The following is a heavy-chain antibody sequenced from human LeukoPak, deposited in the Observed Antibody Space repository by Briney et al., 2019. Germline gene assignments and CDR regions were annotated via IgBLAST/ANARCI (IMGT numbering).Heavy chain of an antibody. CDR1: GYIFTSYY. CDR2: INPREGNT. D-gene: IGHD6-19*01. V-gene: IGHV1-46*01. CDR3: ARELSGGCFDY. Sequence: ASVKVSCKASGYIFTSYYMHWVRQAPGQGLEWMGIINPREGNTNYAQKFQGRVTMTRDTSTSTVYMELSSLRSEDTAVYYCARELSGGCFDYWGQGILVTVSS. J-gene: IGHJ4*02.